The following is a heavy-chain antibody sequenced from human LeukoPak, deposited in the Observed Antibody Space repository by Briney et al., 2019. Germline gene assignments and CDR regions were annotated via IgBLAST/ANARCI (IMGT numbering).Heavy chain of an antibody. CDR2: INHGGST. CDR3: ARGMIYDSSGYYYGY. CDR1: GGSFSGYY. J-gene: IGHJ4*02. D-gene: IGHD3-22*01. Sequence: SETLSLTCAVYGGSFSGYYWSWIRQPPGKGLEWIGEINHGGSTNYNPSLKSRVTISVDTSKNQFSLKLSSVTAADTAVYYCARGMIYDSSGYYYGYWGQGTLVTVSS. V-gene: IGHV4-34*01.